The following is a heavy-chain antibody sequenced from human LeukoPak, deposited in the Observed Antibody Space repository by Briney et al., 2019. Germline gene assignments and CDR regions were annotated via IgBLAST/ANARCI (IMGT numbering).Heavy chain of an antibody. J-gene: IGHJ4*02. CDR2: IHYSGST. CDR1: GGSISIYY. D-gene: IGHD6-19*01. CDR3: ARWYSSGWAFDY. Sequence: KSSETLSLTCTVSGGSISIYYWSWIRQPPGKGLEWIGYIHYSGSTKYNPSLKSRVTISVDTSKNQFSLKLSSVTAADTAVYYCARWYSSGWAFDYWGQGTLVPVSS. V-gene: IGHV4-59*08.